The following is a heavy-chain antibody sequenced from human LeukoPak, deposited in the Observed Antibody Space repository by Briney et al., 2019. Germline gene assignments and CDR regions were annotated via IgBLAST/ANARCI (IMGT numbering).Heavy chain of an antibody. CDR2: IYYIRNT. CDR3: ARTQSQSGTYRYYFGY. CDR1: GGSVGSAGYY. J-gene: IGHJ4*02. Sequence: SETLSLTCTVSGGSVGSAGYYWSWIRQPPGGGLEWIGYIYYIRNTNYNPSLKSRVTMSLDPSRNQFSLKLNSVTAADTAVYYCARTQSQSGTYRYYFGYWGQGTLVTVSS. V-gene: IGHV4-61*08. D-gene: IGHD1-26*01.